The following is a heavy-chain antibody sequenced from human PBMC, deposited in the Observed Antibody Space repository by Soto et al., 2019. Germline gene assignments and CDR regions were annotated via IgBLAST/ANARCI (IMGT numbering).Heavy chain of an antibody. J-gene: IGHJ4*02. CDR3: ARGIAVAGNY. CDR2: INAANGYT. CDR1: GYTFTNYG. V-gene: IGHV1-3*01. D-gene: IGHD6-19*01. Sequence: QVQLVQSGAEVKKPGASVKVSCKASGYTFTNYGIHWVRQAPGQRLEWMGWINAANGYTNYSQKFQGRVTITRDTSASIAYMALSSLRSDGTAVYYCARGIAVAGNYWGQGTLVTVSS.